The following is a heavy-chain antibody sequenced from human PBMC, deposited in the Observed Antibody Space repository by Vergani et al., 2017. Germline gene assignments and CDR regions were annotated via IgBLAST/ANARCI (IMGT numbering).Heavy chain of an antibody. D-gene: IGHD2-2*01. CDR2: IIPILGIA. CDR1: GGTFSSYT. J-gene: IGHJ6*02. Sequence: QVQLVQSGAEVKKPGSSVKVSCKASGGTFSSYTISWVRQAPGQGLEWMGRIIPILGIANYAQKFQGRVTITADKSTSTAYMELSSLRSEGTAVYYCARAPDCSSTSCYSWDYYGMDVWGQGTTVTVSS. CDR3: ARAPDCSSTSCYSWDYYGMDV. V-gene: IGHV1-69*02.